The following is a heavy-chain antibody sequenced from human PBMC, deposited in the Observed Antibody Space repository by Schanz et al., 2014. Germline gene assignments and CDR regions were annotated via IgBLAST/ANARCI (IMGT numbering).Heavy chain of an antibody. CDR3: TRPPDDNWFDP. CDR2: IRTKANNYAT. Sequence: EIQLVESGGGLVRPGGSLKLSCAASGFSFSDSAINWVRQAPGKGLEWVGRIRTKANNYATAYGASVRGRFTISRDDSKHTPFLHMVSMRTDATAVYSCTRPPDDNWFDPWGQGTLVTVSS. V-gene: IGHV3-73*01. D-gene: IGHD3-3*01. CDR1: GFSFSDSA. J-gene: IGHJ5*02.